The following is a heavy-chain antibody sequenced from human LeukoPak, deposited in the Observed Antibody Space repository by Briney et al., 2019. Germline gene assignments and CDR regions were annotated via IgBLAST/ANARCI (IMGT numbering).Heavy chain of an antibody. CDR2: INWNGGST. J-gene: IGHJ4*02. CDR3: ARAAGYCTNAVCWTGLDY. V-gene: IGHV3-20*04. Sequence: GGSLRLSCAASGFTFNDYGMSWVRQAPGEGLEWVSGINWNGGSTTYTDSVKGRFTISRDNAENSLYLQMNSLRAEDTALYYCARAAGYCTNAVCWTGLDYWGQGTLVTVSS. D-gene: IGHD2-8*01. CDR1: GFTFNDYG.